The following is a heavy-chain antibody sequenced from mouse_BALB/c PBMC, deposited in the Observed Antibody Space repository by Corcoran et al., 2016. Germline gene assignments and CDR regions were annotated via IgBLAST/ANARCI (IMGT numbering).Heavy chain of an antibody. Sequence: EVQLQQSGAELVKPGASVKLSCTASGFNIKDTYMHWVKQRPEQGLEWIGRIDPANGNTKYDPKFQGKATITADTSSNTAYLQLSSLTSEDTAVYYCARSSGYVMDDWGQGTSVTVSS. D-gene: IGHD3-1*01. J-gene: IGHJ4*01. CDR1: GFNIKDTY. CDR2: IDPANGNT. CDR3: ARSSGYVMDD. V-gene: IGHV14-3*02.